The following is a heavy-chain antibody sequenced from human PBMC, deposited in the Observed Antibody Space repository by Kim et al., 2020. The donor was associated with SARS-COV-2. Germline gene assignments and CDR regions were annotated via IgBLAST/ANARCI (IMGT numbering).Heavy chain of an antibody. J-gene: IGHJ6*02. CDR3: ARELGSGWSYYYGMDV. CDR1: GGSISSGGYY. Sequence: SETLSLTCTVSGGSISSGGYYWSWIRQHPGKGLEWIGYIYYSGSTYYNPSLKSRVTISVDTSKNQFSLKLSSVTAADTAVYYCARELGSGWSYYYGMDVWGQGTTVTVSS. D-gene: IGHD6-19*01. CDR2: IYYSGST. V-gene: IGHV4-31*03.